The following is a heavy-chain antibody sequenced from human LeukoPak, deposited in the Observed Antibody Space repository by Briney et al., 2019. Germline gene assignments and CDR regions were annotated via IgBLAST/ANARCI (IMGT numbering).Heavy chain of an antibody. CDR3: ARGRPYYDFWSGYSNYYYMDV. Sequence: SETLSLTCAVYGGSFSGYYWSWICQPPGKGLEWIGEINHSGSTNYNPSLKSRVTISVDTSKNQFSLKLSSVTAADTAVYYCARGRPYYDFWSGYSNYYYMDVWGKGTTVTVSS. D-gene: IGHD3-3*01. CDR2: INHSGST. V-gene: IGHV4-34*01. CDR1: GGSFSGYY. J-gene: IGHJ6*03.